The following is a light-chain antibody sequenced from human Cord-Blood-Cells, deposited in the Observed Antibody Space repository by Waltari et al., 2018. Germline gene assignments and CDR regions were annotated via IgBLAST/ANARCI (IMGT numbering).Light chain of an antibody. J-gene: IGLJ3*02. CDR2: EVS. V-gene: IGLV2-23*02. Sequence: QSALTQPASVSGSPGQSITISCTGTSRDVGSYNLVSWYQQHPGKAPKLMIYEVSKRPSVVSNRFSGSKSGNTASLTISGLQAEDEADYYCCSYAGSSTLVFGGGTKLTVL. CDR1: SRDVGSYNL. CDR3: CSYAGSSTLV.